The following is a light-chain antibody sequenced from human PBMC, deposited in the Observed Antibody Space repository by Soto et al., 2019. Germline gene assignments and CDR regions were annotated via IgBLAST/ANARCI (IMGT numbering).Light chain of an antibody. CDR2: GAS. Sequence: EIVLTQSPGTLSLSPGERATLSCRASQSLSNNIYLAWYQQKPGQAPRLLIYGASSRATGIPNRFSGSGSGKVFPLHLSRRATENFAVYYCKKNGNSPKTFGQGTKGEIK. CDR1: QSLSNNIY. CDR3: KKNGNSPKT. J-gene: IGKJ1*01. V-gene: IGKV3-20*01.